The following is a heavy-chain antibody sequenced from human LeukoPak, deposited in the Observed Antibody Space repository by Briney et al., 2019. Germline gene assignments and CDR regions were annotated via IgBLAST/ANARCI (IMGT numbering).Heavy chain of an antibody. V-gene: IGHV4-39*07. D-gene: IGHD4-17*01. CDR3: ARGRRSVTLHAFDI. Sequence: SETLSLTCTVSGGSISSSSYYWSWIRQPPGKGLEWIGEINHSGSTNYNPSLKSRVTISVDTSKNQFSLKPSSVTAADTAVYYCARGRRSVTLHAFDIWGQGTMVTVSS. CDR1: GGSISSSSYY. J-gene: IGHJ3*02. CDR2: INHSGST.